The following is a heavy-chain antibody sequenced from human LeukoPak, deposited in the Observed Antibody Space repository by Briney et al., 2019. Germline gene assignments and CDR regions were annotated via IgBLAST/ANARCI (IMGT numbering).Heavy chain of an antibody. J-gene: IGHJ5*02. Sequence: PGGSLRLSCAASGFTFSSYSMNWVRQAPGKGLEWVSAISGSGGSTYYADSVKGRFTISRDNSKNTLYLQMNSLRAEDTAVYYCAKEPHSGSYYVSPWFDPWGQGTLVTVPS. CDR2: ISGSGGST. CDR3: AKEPHSGSYYVSPWFDP. V-gene: IGHV3-23*01. CDR1: GFTFSSYS. D-gene: IGHD1-26*01.